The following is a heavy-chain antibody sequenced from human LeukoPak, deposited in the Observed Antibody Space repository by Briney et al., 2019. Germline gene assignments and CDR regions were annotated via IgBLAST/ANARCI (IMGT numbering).Heavy chain of an antibody. Sequence: GAPVKVSCKASGYTFTSYYMHWVRQAPGQGLEWMGIINPSGGSTSYAQKFQGRVTMTRDTSTSTVYMELSSLRSEDTAVYYCASLSTRRVAVASTVEENYWGQGTLVTVSS. CDR2: INPSGGST. D-gene: IGHD6-19*01. CDR1: GYTFTSYY. V-gene: IGHV1-46*01. CDR3: ASLSTRRVAVASTVEENY. J-gene: IGHJ4*02.